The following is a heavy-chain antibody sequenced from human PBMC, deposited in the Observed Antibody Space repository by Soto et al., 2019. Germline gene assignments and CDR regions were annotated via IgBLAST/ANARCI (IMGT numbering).Heavy chain of an antibody. CDR1: GFTFNDYS. CDR2: ISRINYI. J-gene: IGHJ3*01. Sequence: EVQLVESGGGLVKAGGSLRLSCAASGFTFNDYSMNWVRQAPGKGLEWVSSISRINYIYYADSVRGRFTISRDDAQNSLYLQMDSLRDEDTAVYYCARDFRMVQAYAFDLWGRGTMVTVSS. D-gene: IGHD3-10*01. CDR3: ARDFRMVQAYAFDL. V-gene: IGHV3-21*01.